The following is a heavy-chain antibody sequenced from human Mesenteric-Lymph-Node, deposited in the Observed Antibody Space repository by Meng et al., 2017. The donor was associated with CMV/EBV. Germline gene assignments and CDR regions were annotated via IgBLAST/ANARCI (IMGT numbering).Heavy chain of an antibody. Sequence: GESLKISCAASGFTFSSYGMHWVRQAPGKGLEWVAVIWYDGSNKYYADSVKGRFTISRDNSKNTLFLQMNSLRADDTAVYYCAQWSIVVVPDYYYYGMDVWGQGTTVTVSS. CDR2: IWYDGSNK. V-gene: IGHV3-33*01. CDR1: GFTFSSYG. CDR3: AQWSIVVVPDYYYYGMDV. D-gene: IGHD2-2*01. J-gene: IGHJ6*02.